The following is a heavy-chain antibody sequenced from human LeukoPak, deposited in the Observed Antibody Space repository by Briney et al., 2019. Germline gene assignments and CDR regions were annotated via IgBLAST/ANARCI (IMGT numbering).Heavy chain of an antibody. CDR3: AKDREVLAADYFDY. J-gene: IGHJ4*02. CDR1: GFTFDDYA. Sequence: PGGSLRLSSAASGFTFDDYAMHWVRQAPGKGLEWVSGISWNSGSIGYADSVKGRFTISRDNAKNSLYLQMNSLRAEDTALYYCAKDREVLAADYFDYWGQGTLVTVSS. V-gene: IGHV3-9*01. CDR2: ISWNSGSI. D-gene: IGHD2-15*01.